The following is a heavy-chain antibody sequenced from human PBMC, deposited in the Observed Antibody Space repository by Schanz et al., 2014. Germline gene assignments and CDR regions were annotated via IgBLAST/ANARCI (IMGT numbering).Heavy chain of an antibody. CDR3: ARDMVENWFDS. CDR1: GFTFSDYY. Sequence: QVQLVESGGGVVQPGGSLRLSCAASGFTFSDYYMTWIRQHPGKGLEWIGYIYDGGSTYYNPSLKSRVTISVDRSKNQFSLILNSVTAADTAVYYCARDMVENWFDSWGQGTLVTVSS. D-gene: IGHD3-10*01. CDR2: IYDGGST. J-gene: IGHJ5*01. V-gene: IGHV4-31*02.